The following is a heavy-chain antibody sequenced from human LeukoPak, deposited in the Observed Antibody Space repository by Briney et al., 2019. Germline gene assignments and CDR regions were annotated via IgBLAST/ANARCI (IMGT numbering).Heavy chain of an antibody. CDR2: INHSGST. CDR1: GGSFSGYY. CDR3: ARASLEYSSGYYRYFDL. V-gene: IGHV4-34*01. J-gene: IGHJ2*01. D-gene: IGHD3-22*01. Sequence: SETPSLTCAVYGGSFSGYYWSWIRQPPGKGLEWIGEINHSGSTNYNPSLKSRVTISVDTSKNQFSLKLSSVTAADTAVYYCARASLEYSSGYYRYFDLWGRGTLVTVSS.